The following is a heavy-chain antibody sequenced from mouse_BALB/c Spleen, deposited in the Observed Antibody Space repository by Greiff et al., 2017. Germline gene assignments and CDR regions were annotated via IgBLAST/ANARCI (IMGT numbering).Heavy chain of an antibody. J-gene: IGHJ4*01. CDR2: ISNGGGST. Sequence: EVKLEESGGGLVQPGGSLKLSCAASGFTFSSYTMSWVRQTPEKRLEWVAYISNGGGSTYYPDTVKGRFTISRDDAKNTLYLQMSSLKSEDTAMYYCARHGYYGSSLYAMDYWGQGTSVTVSS. CDR3: ARHGYYGSSLYAMDY. CDR1: GFTFSSYT. V-gene: IGHV5-12-2*01. D-gene: IGHD1-1*01.